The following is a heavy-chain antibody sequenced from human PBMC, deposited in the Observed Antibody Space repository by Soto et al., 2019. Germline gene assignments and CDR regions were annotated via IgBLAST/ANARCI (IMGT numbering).Heavy chain of an antibody. CDR1: GDSVSSNTAS. CDR2: TYFRSKWYN. Sequence: SQTLSLTCAISGDSVSSNTASWNWIRQSPSRGLEWLGRTYFRSKWYNDYAVSVKSRIIINPDTSNNQFSLQLNSVTPEDTAVYFCPRGDTFRPKPGYAFDTWGPEIMVTVSS. D-gene: IGHD5-12*01. CDR3: PRGDTFRPKPGYAFDT. V-gene: IGHV6-1*01. J-gene: IGHJ5*02.